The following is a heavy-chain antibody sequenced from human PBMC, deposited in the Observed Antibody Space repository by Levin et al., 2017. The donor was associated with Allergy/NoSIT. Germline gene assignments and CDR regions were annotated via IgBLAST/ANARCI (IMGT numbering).Heavy chain of an antibody. Sequence: PGESLKISCAASGFTFSSYAMSWVRQAPGKGLEWVSAISGSGGSTYYADSVKGRFTISRDNSKNTLYLQMNSLRAEDTAVYYCAKRPYYYDSSPFDYWGQGTLVTVSS. D-gene: IGHD3-22*01. V-gene: IGHV3-23*01. CDR1: GFTFSSYA. CDR3: AKRPYYYDSSPFDY. CDR2: ISGSGGST. J-gene: IGHJ4*02.